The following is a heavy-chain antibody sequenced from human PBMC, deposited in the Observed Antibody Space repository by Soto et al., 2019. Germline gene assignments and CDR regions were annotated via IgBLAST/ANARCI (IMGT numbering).Heavy chain of an antibody. V-gene: IGHV3-49*03. J-gene: IGHJ6*02. CDR1: GFTFGDYA. CDR2: IRSKAYGGTT. CDR3: TRANIVGANYYYYGMDV. D-gene: IGHD1-26*01. Sequence: GGSLRLSCTASGFTFGDYAMSWFRQAPGKGLEWVGFIRSKAYGGTTEYAASVKGRFTISRDDSKSIAYLQMNSLKTEDTAVYYCTRANIVGANYYYYGMDVWGQGTTVTVSS.